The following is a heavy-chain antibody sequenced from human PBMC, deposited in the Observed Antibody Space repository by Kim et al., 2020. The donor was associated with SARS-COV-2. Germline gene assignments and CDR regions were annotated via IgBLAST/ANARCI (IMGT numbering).Heavy chain of an antibody. J-gene: IGHJ4*02. D-gene: IGHD3-10*01. CDR1: GASISINSHY. CDR2: IFYSGRT. CDR3: AKVGLRGVIVD. Sequence: SETLSLTCTVSGASISINSHYWGWVRQPPGTGLEWIGSIFYSGRTVYNPSLKSRLTMSVDTSKNQFSLNLTSVTAADTAVYHCAKVGLRGVIVDWGQGTL. V-gene: IGHV4-39*07.